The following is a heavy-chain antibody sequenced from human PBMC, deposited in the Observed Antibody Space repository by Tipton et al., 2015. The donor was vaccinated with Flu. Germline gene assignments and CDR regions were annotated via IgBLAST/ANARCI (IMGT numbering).Heavy chain of an antibody. CDR1: GFNFDDYA. J-gene: IGHJ4*02. CDR2: ITWNGNTI. D-gene: IGHD7-27*01. CDR3: ATLTGDDY. V-gene: IGHV3-43D*03. Sequence: SLRLSCAASGFNFDDYAMHWVRQAPGKGLEWVALITWNGNTIYYADSVRGRFSISRDNSKNSLYLQLNSLRAEDTALYYCATLTGDDYWGQGDLVTVSS.